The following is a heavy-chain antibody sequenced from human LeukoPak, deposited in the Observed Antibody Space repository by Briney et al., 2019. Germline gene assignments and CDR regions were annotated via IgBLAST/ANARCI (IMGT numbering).Heavy chain of an antibody. CDR3: ARVSGIAVAGNDY. D-gene: IGHD6-19*01. Sequence: GGSLRLSCAASGFTFSSYSMNWVRQAPGKGLEWVSSISSSSSYIYYADSVKGRFTISRDNAKNSLYLQMNSLRAEDTAVYYCARVSGIAVAGNDYWGQGTLVTVSS. V-gene: IGHV3-21*01. CDR2: ISSSSSYI. CDR1: GFTFSSYS. J-gene: IGHJ4*02.